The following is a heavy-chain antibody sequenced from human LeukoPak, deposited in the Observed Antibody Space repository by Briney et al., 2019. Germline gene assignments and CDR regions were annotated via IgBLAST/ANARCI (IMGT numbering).Heavy chain of an antibody. D-gene: IGHD4-23*01. CDR3: ARALHDYGGNWENWFDP. V-gene: IGHV1-8*01. J-gene: IGHJ5*02. CDR1: GYTFTSYD. CDR2: MNPNSGNT. Sequence: ASVKVSCKASGYTFTSYDINWVRQATGQGLEWMGWMNPNSGNTGYAQKFQGRVTMTRDTSISTAYMELSSLRSEDTAVYYCARALHDYGGNWENWFDPWGQGTLATVSS.